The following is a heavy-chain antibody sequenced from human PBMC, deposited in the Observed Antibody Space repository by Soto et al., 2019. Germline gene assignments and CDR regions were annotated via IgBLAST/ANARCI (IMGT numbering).Heavy chain of an antibody. J-gene: IGHJ6*02. CDR2: INPNSGGT. D-gene: IGHD4-17*01. CDR1: GYTFTGYY. CDR3: ARGGVPTVTSSPKYYYYYYGMDV. Sequence: ASVKVSCKASGYTFTGYYMHWVRQAPGQGLEWMGWINPNSGGTNYAQKFQGWVTMTRDTSISTAYMELSRLRSDDTAVYYCARGGVPTVTSSPKYYYYYYGMDVWGQGTTVTVSS. V-gene: IGHV1-2*04.